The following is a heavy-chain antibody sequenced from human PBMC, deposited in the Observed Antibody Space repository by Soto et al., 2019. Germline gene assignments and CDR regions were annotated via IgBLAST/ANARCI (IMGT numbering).Heavy chain of an antibody. CDR1: GGSISSSSYY. CDR3: ARHGSVAQRRDWFDP. Sequence: LSLTCTVSGGSISSSSYYWGWIRQPPGKGLEWIGSIYYSGSTYYNPSLKSRVTISVDTSKNQFSLKLSSVTAADTAVYYCARHGSVAQRRDWFDPWGQGTLVTVSS. D-gene: IGHD3-10*01. CDR2: IYYSGST. J-gene: IGHJ5*02. V-gene: IGHV4-39*01.